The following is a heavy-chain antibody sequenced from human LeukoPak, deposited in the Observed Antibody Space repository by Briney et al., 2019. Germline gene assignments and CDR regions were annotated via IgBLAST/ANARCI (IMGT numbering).Heavy chain of an antibody. CDR2: IWYDGSNK. V-gene: IGHV3-33*01. J-gene: IGHJ4*02. D-gene: IGHD6-6*01. CDR3: AREAGREGLGYFDY. Sequence: GGSLRLSCAASGFTFSSYDMHWVRQAPGKGLEWVAVIWYDGSNKYYADSVKGRFTISRDNSKNTLYLQMNSLRAEDTAVYYCAREAGREGLGYFDYWGQGTLVTVSS. CDR1: GFTFSSYD.